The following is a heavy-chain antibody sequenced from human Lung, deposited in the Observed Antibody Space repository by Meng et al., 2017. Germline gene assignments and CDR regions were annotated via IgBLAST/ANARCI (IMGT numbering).Heavy chain of an antibody. V-gene: IGHV1-2*06. D-gene: IGHD6-13*01. CDR2: IDPKSGDT. J-gene: IGHJ4*02. CDR3: ARDEDISAAGKLFGDY. CDR1: RYKFPDYW. Sequence: VERVKLGAGVTKPGGSRDGYYNPSRYKFPDYWLHCVRRAPGQGLEWMGRIDPKSGDTHYAQRFQGRVTMTGDTSISTAYMELSGLRSDDTAMYYCARDEDISAAGKLFGDYWGQGTLVTVSS.